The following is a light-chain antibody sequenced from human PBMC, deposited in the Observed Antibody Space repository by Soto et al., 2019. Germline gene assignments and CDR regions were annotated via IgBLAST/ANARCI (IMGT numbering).Light chain of an antibody. CDR2: GAS. V-gene: IGKV3-20*01. CDR1: QSVSSSY. Sequence: ELVLTQSPGTLSLSPGERATLSCRASQSVSSSYLAWYQQKPGQAPRLLIYGASSRATGIPDRFSGSGSGTDFTLTISRLEPEDFAVYYCQQYGSSPFTFGGGTKV. CDR3: QQYGSSPFT. J-gene: IGKJ4*01.